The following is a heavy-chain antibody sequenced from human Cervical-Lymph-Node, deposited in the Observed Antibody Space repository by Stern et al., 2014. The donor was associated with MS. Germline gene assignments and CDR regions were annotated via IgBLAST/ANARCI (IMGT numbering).Heavy chain of an antibody. Sequence: VQMVESGGGVVQPGRSLRLSCAPSGFTFSNYAMHWVRQAPGKEPEWVAFVSNDGTKDFYADSVKGRFPISRDNSNSTLYLQMTSLTTEDTSVYFCARERGYCSGGRCYPYYFDSWGQGTLVVVSS. D-gene: IGHD2-15*01. CDR3: ARERGYCSGGRCYPYYFDS. CDR1: GFTFSNYA. J-gene: IGHJ4*02. CDR2: VSNDGTKD. V-gene: IGHV3-30-3*01.